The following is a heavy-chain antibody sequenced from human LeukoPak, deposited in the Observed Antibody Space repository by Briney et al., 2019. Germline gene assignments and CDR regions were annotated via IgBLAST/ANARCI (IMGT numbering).Heavy chain of an antibody. J-gene: IGHJ4*02. CDR1: GFTFSSYG. Sequence: GGSLRLSCAASGFTFSSYGMHWVRQAPGKGLEWVAFIRYDGSNKFYPDSVKGRFTISRDNSKNTLYLQMNSLRAEDTAVYYCAKVFSPVADNYLDYWGQGTLVTVSS. CDR3: AKVFSPVADNYLDY. CDR2: IRYDGSNK. D-gene: IGHD6-19*01. V-gene: IGHV3-30*02.